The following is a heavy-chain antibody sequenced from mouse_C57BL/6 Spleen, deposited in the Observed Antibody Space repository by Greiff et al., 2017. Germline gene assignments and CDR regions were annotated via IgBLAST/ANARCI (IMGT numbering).Heavy chain of an antibody. CDR2: ILPGSGST. CDR3: ARRVTTVVDMDY. Sequence: QVQLQQSGAELMKPGASVKLSCKATGYTFTGYWIEWVKQRPGHGLEWIGEILPGSGSTTYNEKFKGKATFTADTSSNTAYMQLSSLTTEDSAIYYCARRVTTVVDMDYWGQGTSVTVSS. J-gene: IGHJ4*01. D-gene: IGHD1-1*01. V-gene: IGHV1-9*01. CDR1: GYTFTGYW.